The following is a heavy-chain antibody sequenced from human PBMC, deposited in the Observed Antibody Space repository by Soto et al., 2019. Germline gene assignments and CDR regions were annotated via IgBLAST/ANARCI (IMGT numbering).Heavy chain of an antibody. CDR1: GFTFSSYA. CDR2: ISGSGGST. V-gene: IGHV3-23*01. CDR3: AKSSGIPYYYGMDV. Sequence: GGSLRLSCAASGFTFSSYAMSWVRQAPGKGLEWVSAISGSGGSTYYADSVKGRFTISIDNSKNTLYLQMNSLRAEDTAVYYCAKSSGIPYYYGMDVWGQGTTVTASS. J-gene: IGHJ6*02.